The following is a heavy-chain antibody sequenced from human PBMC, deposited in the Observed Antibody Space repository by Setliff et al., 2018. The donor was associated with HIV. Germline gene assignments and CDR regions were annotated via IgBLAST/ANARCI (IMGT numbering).Heavy chain of an antibody. CDR1: GHTFTNYD. Sequence: ASVKVSCKPSGHTFTNYDIHWMRRATGQGLEWMGWMNPNSGVSGYALKFHDRVTMTRYTSITTAYMELSSLTSEATAVYYFARGKGIGGVIITGGLDVWGQGTTVTVSS. CDR2: MNPNSGVS. D-gene: IGHD3-10*01. V-gene: IGHV1-8*01. CDR3: ARGKGIGGVIITGGLDV. J-gene: IGHJ6*02.